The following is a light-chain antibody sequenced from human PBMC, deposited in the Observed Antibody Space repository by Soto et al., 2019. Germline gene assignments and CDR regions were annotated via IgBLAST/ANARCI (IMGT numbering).Light chain of an antibody. CDR1: QSVSIH. J-gene: IGKJ5*01. Sequence: ETVMTQSPGTLSVSLGERATLSCRASQSVSIHLAWYQQKPGQAPRLLISDTSTRATGIPSRFSGSGSGTEFTLTISSLQSEDFAVYYCQQYSNWPPITFGQGTRLEIK. CDR3: QQYSNWPPIT. CDR2: DTS. V-gene: IGKV3-15*01.